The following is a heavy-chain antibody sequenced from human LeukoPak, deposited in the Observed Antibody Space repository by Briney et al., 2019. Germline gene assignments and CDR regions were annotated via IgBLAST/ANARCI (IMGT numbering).Heavy chain of an antibody. V-gene: IGHV1-2*02. CDR2: IYPNSGGT. CDR3: ARYYYDSSGIDY. J-gene: IGHJ4*02. CDR1: GYTFSGY. Sequence: GASVKVSCRASGYTFSGYMHWVRQAPGQGLEWMGWIYPNSGGTKYAQKFQGRVTMTRDTSISTIYMELSSLRSDDTAVYYCARYYYDSSGIDYWGQGTLVTVSS. D-gene: IGHD3-22*01.